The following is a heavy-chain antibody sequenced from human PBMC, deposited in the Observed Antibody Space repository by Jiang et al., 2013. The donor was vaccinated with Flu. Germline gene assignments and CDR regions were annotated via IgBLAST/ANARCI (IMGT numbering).Heavy chain of an antibody. V-gene: IGHV1-2*04. D-gene: IGHD2-2*01. CDR1: TGYY. CDR2: STLTRGGT. CDR3: ARGGDIVVVPAAMNAPDY. Sequence: TGYYMHWVRQAPRTRALSGWDGSTLTRGGTNYAQKFQGWVTMTRDTSISTAYMELSRLRSDDTAVYYCARGGDIVVVPAAMNAPDYWGQGTLVTVSS. J-gene: IGHJ4*02.